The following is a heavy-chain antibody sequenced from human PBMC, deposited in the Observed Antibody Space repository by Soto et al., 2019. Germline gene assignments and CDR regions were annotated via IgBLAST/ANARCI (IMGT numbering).Heavy chain of an antibody. Sequence: GASVKFSCKASGGTFTSYAISWVRQAPGQGLEWVGGITPIFATANYAPEFHGRVTIPADKSTSTAYMEVSSLRSEDTAVYYCARAMGMAVGLPFAYWGQGTLVTVSS. CDR2: ITPIFATA. CDR3: ARAMGMAVGLPFAY. CDR1: GGTFTSYA. D-gene: IGHD6-19*01. J-gene: IGHJ4*02. V-gene: IGHV1-69*06.